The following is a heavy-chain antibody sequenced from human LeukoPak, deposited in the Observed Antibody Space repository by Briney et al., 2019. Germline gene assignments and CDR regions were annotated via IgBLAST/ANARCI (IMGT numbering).Heavy chain of an antibody. J-gene: IGHJ4*02. CDR2: ISSSTSYI. Sequence: PGGSLRLSCAAAGFTFSSYSMNWIRQAPGKGLEWVSSISSSTSYIYYADSVKGRFTISKDNAKNSLYLQMNSLRAEDTAVYYCARAGGSTVSHSDYWGQGTLVTVSS. V-gene: IGHV3-21*01. CDR1: GFTFSSYS. D-gene: IGHD4-17*01. CDR3: ARAGGSTVSHSDY.